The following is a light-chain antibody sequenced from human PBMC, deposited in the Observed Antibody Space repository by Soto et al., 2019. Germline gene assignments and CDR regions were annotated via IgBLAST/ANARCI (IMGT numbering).Light chain of an antibody. CDR1: QNVYNY. Sequence: EIVLTQSPATLSLSLGERATLSCRARQNVYNYLAWYQQKPGQAPRLLISGVSRQATGIPARFSGSGSGTDFTLTISSLEREDVAVYYCQHRVPGPPVGGGTKVEIK. J-gene: IGKJ4*01. V-gene: IGKV3-11*01. CDR3: QHRVPGPP. CDR2: GVS.